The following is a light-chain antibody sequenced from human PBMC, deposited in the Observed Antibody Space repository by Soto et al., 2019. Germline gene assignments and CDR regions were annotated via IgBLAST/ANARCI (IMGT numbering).Light chain of an antibody. Sequence: QSALTQPASVSGSPGQSITISCTGTSSDVGGYNYVSWYQQHPGKAPKLMIYEVSNRPSGVSNRFSGSKSGNTASLTISGLQAEDEADYYCSSYTSRSTWVFGGGTKVNVL. V-gene: IGLV2-14*01. CDR2: EVS. J-gene: IGLJ3*02. CDR3: SSYTSRSTWV. CDR1: SSDVGGYNY.